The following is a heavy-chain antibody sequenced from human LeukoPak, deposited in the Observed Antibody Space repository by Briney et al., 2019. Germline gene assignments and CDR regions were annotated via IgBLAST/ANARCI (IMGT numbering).Heavy chain of an antibody. CDR2: LSPDGSSS. J-gene: IGHJ4*02. V-gene: IGHV3-74*01. CDR1: GFTFSTYW. CDR3: AKDGARDGYNYPDY. D-gene: IGHD5-24*01. Sequence: GGSLRLSCAASGFTFSTYWMHWVRQAPGKGLVWVSRLSPDGSSSIYADSVKGRFTVSRDNAKNTLYLQMNSLRADDTAVYYCAKDGARDGYNYPDYWGQGTLVTVSS.